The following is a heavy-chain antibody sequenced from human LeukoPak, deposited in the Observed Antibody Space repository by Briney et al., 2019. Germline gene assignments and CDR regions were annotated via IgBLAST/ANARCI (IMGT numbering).Heavy chain of an antibody. J-gene: IGHJ4*02. CDR1: GGSFSGYY. CDR3: ARHASGSDFWSGYYTGFFDY. D-gene: IGHD3-3*01. V-gene: IGHV4-34*01. CDR2: INHSGST. Sequence: SETLSLTCAVYGGSFSGYYWSWIRQPPGKWLEWIGEINHSGSTNYNPSLKSRVTISVDTSKNQFSLKLSSVTAADTAVYYCARHASGSDFWSGYYTGFFDYWGQGTLVTVSS.